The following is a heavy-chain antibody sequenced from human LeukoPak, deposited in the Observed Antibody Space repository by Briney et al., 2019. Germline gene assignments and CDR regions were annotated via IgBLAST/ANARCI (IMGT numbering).Heavy chain of an antibody. CDR3: TKRQGPTSGSYDYFDP. V-gene: IGHV4-4*09. Sequence: SETLSLTCTVSGGSISGNYWSWIRQPPGQGLEWIAYIHSSGYTNYNPSLKSRVTISVDTSNNPFSLKVTSVTAADTAMYYCTKRQGPTSGSYDYFDPWGQGALVTVSS. CDR2: IHSSGYT. J-gene: IGHJ5*02. CDR1: GGSISGNY. D-gene: IGHD1-26*01.